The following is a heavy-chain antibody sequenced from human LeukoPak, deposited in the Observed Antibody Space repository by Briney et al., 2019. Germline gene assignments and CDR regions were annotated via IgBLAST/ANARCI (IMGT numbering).Heavy chain of an antibody. J-gene: IGHJ4*02. CDR2: IYSGGST. CDR3: ARGDWNDGLDY. CDR1: GFTVSSNY. Sequence: GGSLRLSCVASGFTVSSNYMSWVRQAPGKGLEWVSVIYSGGSTYYADSVKGRFTISRDNSKNTLYLQMNSLRAEDTAVYYCARGDWNDGLDYWGQGTLVTVSS. D-gene: IGHD1-1*01. V-gene: IGHV3-53*01.